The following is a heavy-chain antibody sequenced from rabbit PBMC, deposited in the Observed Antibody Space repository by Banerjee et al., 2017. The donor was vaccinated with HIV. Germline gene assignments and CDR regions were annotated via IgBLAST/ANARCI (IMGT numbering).Heavy chain of an antibody. Sequence: QLKESGGGLVQPGGSLKLSCTASGSDFSRDYMNWVRQAPGKGLEWIGYIDPVFGSTYYASWVNGRFTISSHNAQNTLYLQLNSLTAADTATYFCVRVWGMTMAINLWGPGTLVTVS. J-gene: IGHJ4*01. CDR1: GSDFSRDY. V-gene: IGHV1S7*01. D-gene: IGHD2-1*01. CDR3: VRVWGMTMAINL. CDR2: IDPVFGST.